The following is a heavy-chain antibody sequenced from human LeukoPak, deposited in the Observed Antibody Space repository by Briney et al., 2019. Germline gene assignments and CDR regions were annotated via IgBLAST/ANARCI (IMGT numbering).Heavy chain of an antibody. CDR1: GGSISSSSYY. CDR2: IYYSGST. Sequence: TPSETLSLTCTVSGGSISSSSYYWGWIRQPPGKGLEWIGSIYYSGSTYYNPSLKSRVTISVDTSKNQFSLKLSSVTAADTAVYYCARRKYVLRYFDWLFHFDYWGQGTLVTVSS. CDR3: ARRKYVLRYFDWLFHFDY. D-gene: IGHD3-9*01. V-gene: IGHV4-39*07. J-gene: IGHJ4*02.